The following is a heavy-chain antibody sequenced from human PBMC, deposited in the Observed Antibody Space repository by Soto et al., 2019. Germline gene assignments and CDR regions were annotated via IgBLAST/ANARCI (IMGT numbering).Heavy chain of an antibody. CDR3: AHRSYCSGGSCYPAFEY. J-gene: IGHJ4*02. Sequence: QITLKESGPTLVKPTQTLTLTCTFSGFSLSTSGVGVGWIRQPPGKALEWLALIYWDDDKRYSPSLKSRLTITKDTSKNQVVLTMTNMDPVYTATYYCAHRSYCSGGSCYPAFEYWGQGTLVTVSS. D-gene: IGHD2-15*01. V-gene: IGHV2-5*02. CDR2: IYWDDDK. CDR1: GFSLSTSGVG.